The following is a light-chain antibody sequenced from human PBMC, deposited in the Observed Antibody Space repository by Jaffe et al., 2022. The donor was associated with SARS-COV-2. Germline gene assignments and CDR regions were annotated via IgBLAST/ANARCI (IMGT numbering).Light chain of an antibody. V-gene: IGLV2-8*01. CDR3: SSYAGNTIYV. J-gene: IGLJ1*01. Sequence: QSALTQPPSASGSPGQSVTISCTGTSSDVGGYNFVSWYQQYAGKAPKLMIYEVNKRPSGVPDRFSGSKSGNTASLTVSGLQAEDEADYYCSSYAGNTIYVFGTGTKVTVL. CDR2: EVN. CDR1: SSDVGGYNF.